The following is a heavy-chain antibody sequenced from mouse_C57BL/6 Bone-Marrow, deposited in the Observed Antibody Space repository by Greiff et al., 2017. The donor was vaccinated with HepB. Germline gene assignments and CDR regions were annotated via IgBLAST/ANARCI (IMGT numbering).Heavy chain of an antibody. Sequence: DVQLVESGGGLVQPGGSLKLSCAASGFTFSDYYMYWVRQTPEKRLEWVAYISNGGGSTYYPDTVKGRFTISRDNAKNTLYLQMSRLKSEDTAMYYCARHGGITTDWYFDVWGTGTTVTVSS. J-gene: IGHJ1*03. CDR2: ISNGGGST. V-gene: IGHV5-12*01. CDR3: ARHGGITTDWYFDV. CDR1: GFTFSDYY. D-gene: IGHD1-1*01.